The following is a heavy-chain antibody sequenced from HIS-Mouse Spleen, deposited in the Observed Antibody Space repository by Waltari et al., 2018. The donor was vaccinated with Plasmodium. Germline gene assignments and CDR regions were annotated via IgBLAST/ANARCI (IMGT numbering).Heavy chain of an antibody. V-gene: IGHV3-48*01. Sequence: EVQLVASGGGLVQPGGSLRLSCAASGFPFRSSSMNWVRQASGKGLEWVSYISSSSSTIYYADSVKGRFTISRDNAKNSLFLQMNSLRAEDTAVYYCAREKHSSSWYDAFDIWGQGTMVTVSS. J-gene: IGHJ3*02. CDR1: GFPFRSSS. D-gene: IGHD6-13*01. CDR2: ISSSSSTI. CDR3: AREKHSSSWYDAFDI.